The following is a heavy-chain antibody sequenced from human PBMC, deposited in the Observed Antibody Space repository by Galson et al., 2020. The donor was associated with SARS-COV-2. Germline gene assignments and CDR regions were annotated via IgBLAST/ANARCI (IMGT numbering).Heavy chain of an antibody. D-gene: IGHD5-12*01. CDR1: GFTFSNAW. CDR2: IKSKTDGGTT. CDR3: TTDPSGYPRGIDFDY. Sequence: GESLKISCAASGFTFSNAWMSWVRQAPGKGLEWVGRIKSKTDGGTTDYAAPVKGRFTISRDDSKNTLYLQMNSLKTEDTAVYYCTTDPSGYPRGIDFDYWGQGTLVTVSS. J-gene: IGHJ4*02. V-gene: IGHV3-15*01.